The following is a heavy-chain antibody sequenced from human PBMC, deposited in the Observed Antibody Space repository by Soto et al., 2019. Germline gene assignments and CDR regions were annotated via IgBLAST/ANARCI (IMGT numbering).Heavy chain of an antibody. Sequence: QVQLVESGGGVVQPGRSLRLSCAASGFTFSSYGMHWVRQAPGKGLEWVAVIWYDGSNKYYADSVKGRFTISRDNSKNTLYLQINSLRAEDTAVYYCARDSSWGARGYFDYWGQGTLVTVSS. CDR2: IWYDGSNK. J-gene: IGHJ4*02. CDR1: GFTFSSYG. CDR3: ARDSSWGARGYFDY. V-gene: IGHV3-33*01. D-gene: IGHD1-26*01.